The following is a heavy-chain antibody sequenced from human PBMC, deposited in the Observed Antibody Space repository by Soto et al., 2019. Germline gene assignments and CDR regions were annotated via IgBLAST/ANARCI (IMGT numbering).Heavy chain of an antibody. CDR2: ISVSGATT. D-gene: IGHD2-15*01. CDR3: AKRGYCSGDKCYWDFDY. J-gene: IGHJ4*02. CDR1: GFTFSNYA. Sequence: GGSLRLSCAASGFTFSNYAMSWVRQAPGKGLEWVSAISVSGATTYYADSVKGRFTISRDISENTLYLQMDSLGAEDTALYYCAKRGYCSGDKCYWDFDYWGQGTLVTVSS. V-gene: IGHV3-23*01.